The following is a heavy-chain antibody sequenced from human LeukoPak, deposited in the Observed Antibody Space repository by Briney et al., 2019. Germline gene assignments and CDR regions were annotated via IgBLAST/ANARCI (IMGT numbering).Heavy chain of an antibody. J-gene: IGHJ4*02. CDR2: IYYSGST. CDR3: ARAWQWLPLDS. D-gene: IGHD6-19*01. Sequence: KPSETLSLTCTVSGGSISSYYWSRIRQPPGKGLEWIGYIYYSGSTNYNPSLKSRVSISVDTSKDQFSLKLSSVTAADTAVYYCARAWQWLPLDSWGQGTLVTVSS. CDR1: GGSISSYY. V-gene: IGHV4-59*01.